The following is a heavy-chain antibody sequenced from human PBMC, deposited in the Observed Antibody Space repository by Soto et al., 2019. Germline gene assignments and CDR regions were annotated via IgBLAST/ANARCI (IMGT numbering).Heavy chain of an antibody. Sequence: PGGSLRLSYAASGCKFRNYAMSWVRQAPGKGLEWVSLISATGGGTYYADSVKGRFTISRDNSHNTLYLQVHSLTAEDTAVYYCAKDRRAGGNSAFYFDFWGQGAQVTVSS. CDR3: AKDRRAGGNSAFYFDF. J-gene: IGHJ4*02. CDR2: ISATGGGT. V-gene: IGHV3-23*01. D-gene: IGHD3-16*01. CDR1: GCKFRNYA.